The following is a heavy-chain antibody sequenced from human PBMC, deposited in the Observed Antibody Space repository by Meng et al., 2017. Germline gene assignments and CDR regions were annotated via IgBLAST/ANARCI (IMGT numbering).Heavy chain of an antibody. CDR2: FDPEDGET. Sequence: ASVKVSCKVSGYTLTELSMHWLRQAPGKGLEWMGGFDPEDGETIYEQKFQGRVTMTEDTSTDTAYMELSSLRSEDTAVYYCATNGGSAAATHYYYYGMDVWGQGTTVT. D-gene: IGHD6-13*01. CDR1: GYTLTELS. V-gene: IGHV1-24*01. CDR3: ATNGGSAAATHYYYYGMDV. J-gene: IGHJ6*02.